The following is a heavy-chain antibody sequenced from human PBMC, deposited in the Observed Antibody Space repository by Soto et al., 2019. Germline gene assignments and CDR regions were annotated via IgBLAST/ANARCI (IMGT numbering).Heavy chain of an antibody. CDR2: IYYSGST. CDR1: GGSISSYY. J-gene: IGHJ6*03. CDR3: ARHPRCSSTSCYPYYYYYYMDV. V-gene: IGHV4-59*08. Sequence: QVQLQESGPGLVKPSETLSLTCTVSGGSISSYYWSWIRQPPGKGLEWIGYIYYSGSTNYNPSLTSRVTISVDTSKNQFSLKLSSVTAADTAVYYCARHPRCSSTSCYPYYYYYYMDVWGKGTTVTVSS. D-gene: IGHD2-2*01.